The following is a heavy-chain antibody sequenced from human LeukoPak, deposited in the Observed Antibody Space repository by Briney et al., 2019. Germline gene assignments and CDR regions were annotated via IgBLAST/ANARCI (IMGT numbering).Heavy chain of an antibody. J-gene: IGHJ5*02. CDR2: IFYSGST. Sequence: PSETLSLTCTVSGYSISSNYYWGWVRQPPGKALEWIGNIFYSGSTYYSPSLKSRVTISLDTSRNQFSLKLNSVTPEDTAVYYCARDRGIQLWLNDWFDPWGQGTLVTVSS. V-gene: IGHV4-38-2*02. CDR3: ARDRGIQLWLNDWFDP. CDR1: GYSISSNYY. D-gene: IGHD5-18*01.